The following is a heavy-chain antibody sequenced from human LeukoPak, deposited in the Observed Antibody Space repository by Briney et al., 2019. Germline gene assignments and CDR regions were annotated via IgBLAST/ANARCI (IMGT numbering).Heavy chain of an antibody. CDR3: AKDRGSIVGATGYFDY. CDR2: ISYDGSNK. CDR1: GFTFSSYW. V-gene: IGHV3-30*18. D-gene: IGHD1-26*01. J-gene: IGHJ4*02. Sequence: GGSLRLSCAASGFTFSSYWMSWVRQAPGKGLEWVAVISYDGSNKYYADSVKGRFTISRDNSKNTLYLQMNSLRAEDTAVYYCAKDRGSIVGATGYFDYWGQGTLVTVSS.